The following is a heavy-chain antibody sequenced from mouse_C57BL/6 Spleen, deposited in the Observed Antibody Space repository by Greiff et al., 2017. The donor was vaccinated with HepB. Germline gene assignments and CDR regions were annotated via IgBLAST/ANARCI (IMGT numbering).Heavy chain of an antibody. Sequence: EVKLMESGGGLVQPGGSLKLSCAASGIDFSRYWMSWVRRAPGKGLEWIGEINPDSSTINYAPSLKDKFIISRDNAKNTLYLQMSKVRSEDTALYYCASCDYDGHFDYWGQGTTLTVSS. CDR1: GIDFSRYW. D-gene: IGHD2-4*01. V-gene: IGHV4-1*01. J-gene: IGHJ2*01. CDR3: ASCDYDGHFDY. CDR2: INPDSSTI.